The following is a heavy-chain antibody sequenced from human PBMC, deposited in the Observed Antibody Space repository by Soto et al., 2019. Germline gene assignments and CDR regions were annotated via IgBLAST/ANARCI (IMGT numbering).Heavy chain of an antibody. CDR3: ARLERRDDYNPRFTNFNI. CDR2: IYYSGST. J-gene: IGHJ3*02. CDR1: GGSISSSTSY. D-gene: IGHD4-4*01. Sequence: QLQLQESGPGLMKPSETLSLICTVSGGSISSSTSYWGWVRQPPGKGLEWIGTIYYSGSTYYNPSLRSRVTISVATSKNQFSLNRSSVTAADTAVYYCARLERRDDYNPRFTNFNIWGQGTMVTVSS. V-gene: IGHV4-39*01.